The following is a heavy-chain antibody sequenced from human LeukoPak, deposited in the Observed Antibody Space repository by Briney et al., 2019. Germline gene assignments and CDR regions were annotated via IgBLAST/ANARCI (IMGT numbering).Heavy chain of an antibody. V-gene: IGHV4-34*01. CDR1: GGSFSGYY. CDR2: INHSGST. J-gene: IGHJ4*02. Sequence: PSETLSLTCAVYGGSFSGYYWSWIRQPPGKGLEWIGEINHSGSTNYNPSLKSRVTISVDTSKNQFSLKLSSVTAADTAVYYCARGVPDLLNTMIVVVNNFDYWGQGTLVTVSS. CDR3: ARGVPDLLNTMIVVVNNFDY. D-gene: IGHD3-22*01.